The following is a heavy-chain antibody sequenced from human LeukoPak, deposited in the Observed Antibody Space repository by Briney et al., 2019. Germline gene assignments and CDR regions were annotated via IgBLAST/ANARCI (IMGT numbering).Heavy chain of an antibody. Sequence: KSGGSLRLSCAASGFTFSSYGMNWVRQAPGKGLEWVAVIWYDGSNKYYADSVKGRFTISRDNSKNTLYLQMNSLRAEDTAVYYCARDTRGDCYLILDYWGQGTLVTVSS. J-gene: IGHJ4*02. CDR2: IWYDGSNK. CDR1: GFTFSSYG. D-gene: IGHD2-21*02. CDR3: ARDTRGDCYLILDY. V-gene: IGHV3-33*01.